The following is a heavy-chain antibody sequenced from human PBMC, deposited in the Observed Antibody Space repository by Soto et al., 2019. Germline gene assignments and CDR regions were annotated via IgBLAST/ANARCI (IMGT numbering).Heavy chain of an antibody. Sequence: SETLSLTCTVSGGSISSSSYYWGWIRQPPGKGLEWIGSIYYSGSTYYNPSLKSRVTISVDTSKNQFSLKLSSVTAADTAVYYCARAGPVEMMLSGAFDYWGQGTLVTVS. CDR2: IYYSGST. CDR1: GGSISSSSYY. CDR3: ARAGPVEMMLSGAFDY. V-gene: IGHV4-39*01. D-gene: IGHD2-8*01. J-gene: IGHJ4*02.